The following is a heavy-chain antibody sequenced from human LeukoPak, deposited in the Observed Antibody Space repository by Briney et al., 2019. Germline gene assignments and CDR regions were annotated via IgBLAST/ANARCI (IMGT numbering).Heavy chain of an antibody. CDR3: ARLYYYGSGSYQGNWFDP. CDR1: GGSISSYY. CDR2: IYYSGST. Sequence: SETLSLTCTVSGGSISSYYWSWIRQPPGKGLEWIGYIYYSGSTNYNPSLKSRVTISVDTSKRQFSLKLSSVTAADTAVYYCARLYYYGSGSYQGNWFDPWGQGTLVTVSS. D-gene: IGHD3-10*01. J-gene: IGHJ5*02. V-gene: IGHV4-59*01.